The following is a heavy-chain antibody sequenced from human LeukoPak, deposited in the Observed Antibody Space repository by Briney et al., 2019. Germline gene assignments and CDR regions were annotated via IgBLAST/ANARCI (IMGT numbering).Heavy chain of an antibody. D-gene: IGHD1-26*01. CDR1: GFTFSSYS. Sequence: GGSLRLSCAAWGFTFSSYSMNGVRQARGKGLEWVSYISSSSTTICYADSVKGRFTISRDNAKNSLYLQMNSLRAEDTAVYYCAIPPRSYGAYWGQGTLVTVSS. J-gene: IGHJ4*02. CDR3: AIPPRSYGAY. CDR2: ISSSSTTI. V-gene: IGHV3-48*04.